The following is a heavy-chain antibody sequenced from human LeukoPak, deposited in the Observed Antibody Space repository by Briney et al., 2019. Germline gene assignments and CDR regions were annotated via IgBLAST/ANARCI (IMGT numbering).Heavy chain of an antibody. V-gene: IGHV4-59*08. CDR3: ARVAVAGFFDY. CDR2: IVYSGTT. J-gene: IGHJ4*02. Sequence: PSETLFLTCTFSGDSFSSYYWTWIRQPPGMGLEWIGHIVYSGTTNYNPSLKSRVTMLIDTSKNQFSLKLSSVTAADTAVYYCARVAVAGFFDYWGQGTLVTVSS. D-gene: IGHD6-19*01. CDR1: GDSFSSYY.